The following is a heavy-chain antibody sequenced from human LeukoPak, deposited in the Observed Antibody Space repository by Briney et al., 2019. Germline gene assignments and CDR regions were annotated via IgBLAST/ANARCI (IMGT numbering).Heavy chain of an antibody. Sequence: GESLKISCKGSGYNFTNYWIGWVRQVPGKGLEWMGIIYPGDSDTRYSPSFRGQVTISADKSSSTAYLQWSSLKASDTAMHYCARCRQQLVRYYGMDVWGQGTTVTVSS. V-gene: IGHV5-51*01. D-gene: IGHD6-13*01. CDR2: IYPGDSDT. J-gene: IGHJ6*02. CDR1: GYNFTNYW. CDR3: ARCRQQLVRYYGMDV.